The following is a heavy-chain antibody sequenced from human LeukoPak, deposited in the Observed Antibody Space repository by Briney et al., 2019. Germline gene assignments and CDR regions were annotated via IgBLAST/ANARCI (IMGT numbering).Heavy chain of an antibody. CDR3: ARPYTSGWYGVFDI. J-gene: IGHJ3*02. V-gene: IGHV4-59*08. CDR1: GDSISNYY. CDR2: IFYSGST. Sequence: SETLSLTCTVSGDSISNYYWSWIRQPPGKGLEWIGCIFYSGSTKYNPSLRSRVTISVDTSKNQFSLKLSSVTAADTAVYYCARPYTSGWYGVFDIWGQGTVVTVSS. D-gene: IGHD6-19*01.